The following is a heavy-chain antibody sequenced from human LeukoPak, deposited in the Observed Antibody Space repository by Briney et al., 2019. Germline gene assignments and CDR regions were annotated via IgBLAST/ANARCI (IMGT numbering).Heavy chain of an antibody. V-gene: IGHV4-30-4*01. CDR1: GGSISSGDYY. CDR2: IYYSGST. J-gene: IGHJ4*02. Sequence: PSQTLSLTCTVSGGSISSGDYYWSWIRQPPGKGLEWIGYIYYSGSTYYNPSLKSRVTISVDTSKNQFSLKLSSVTAADTAVYYCARVPVDCSGGSCYGFDYWGQGPWSPSPQ. D-gene: IGHD2-15*01. CDR3: ARVPVDCSGGSCYGFDY.